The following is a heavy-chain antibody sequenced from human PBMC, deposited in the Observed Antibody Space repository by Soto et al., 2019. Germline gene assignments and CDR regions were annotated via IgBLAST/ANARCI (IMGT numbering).Heavy chain of an antibody. D-gene: IGHD3-3*01. Sequence: QVQLVESGGGVVQPGRSLRLSCAASGFTFSSYGMHWVRQAPGKGLEWVAVISYDGSNKYYADSVKGRFTISRDNSKNTLYLQMNSLRAEDTAVYYCAKDSRWMDFWSGYFDYWGQGTLVTVSS. J-gene: IGHJ4*02. CDR2: ISYDGSNK. CDR3: AKDSRWMDFWSGYFDY. CDR1: GFTFSSYG. V-gene: IGHV3-30*18.